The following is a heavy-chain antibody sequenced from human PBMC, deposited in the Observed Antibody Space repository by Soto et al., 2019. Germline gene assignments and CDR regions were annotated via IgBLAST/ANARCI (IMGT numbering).Heavy chain of an antibody. CDR1: GGSISSGGYS. CDR2: IYHSGST. J-gene: IGHJ4*02. V-gene: IGHV4-30-2*01. D-gene: IGHD6-13*01. Sequence: SETLSLTCAVSGGSISSGGYSWSWIRQPPGKGLEWIGYIYHSGSTYYNPSLKSRVTISVDRSKNQFSLKLSSVTAADTAVYYCARYSSSWSFDYWGQGTLVTVSS. CDR3: ARYSSSWSFDY.